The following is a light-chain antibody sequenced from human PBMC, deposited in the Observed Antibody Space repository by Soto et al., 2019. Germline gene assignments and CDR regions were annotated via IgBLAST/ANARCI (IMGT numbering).Light chain of an antibody. J-gene: IGLJ3*02. CDR3: CSYAGNNALV. V-gene: IGLV2-23*02. CDR2: EVS. CDR1: SSNVGSYNF. Sequence: QSPVTQPASVSVSRGQSITISCTGTSSNVGSYNFVSWYRQYPGKAPELIIYEVSQRPSTFFNRFSGSKSGNTASLTISGLQSDDEADYYCCSYAGNNALVFGGGTKVTVL.